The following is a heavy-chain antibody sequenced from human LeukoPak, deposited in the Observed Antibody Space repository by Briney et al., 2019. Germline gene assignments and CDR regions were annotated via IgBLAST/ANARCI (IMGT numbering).Heavy chain of an antibody. Sequence: GGSLRLSCAASGFTFSSYAMSWVRQAPGKGLEWVSSISSSSYIYYADSVKGRFTISRDNAKNSLYLQMNSLRAEDTAVYYCARDDTAMGYYYYMDVWGKGTTVTVSS. CDR1: GFTFSSYA. J-gene: IGHJ6*03. V-gene: IGHV3-21*01. CDR3: ARDDTAMGYYYYMDV. D-gene: IGHD5-18*01. CDR2: ISSSSYI.